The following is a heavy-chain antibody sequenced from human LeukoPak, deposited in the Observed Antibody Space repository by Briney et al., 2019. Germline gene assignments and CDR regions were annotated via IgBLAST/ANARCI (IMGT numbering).Heavy chain of an antibody. J-gene: IGHJ5*02. CDR1: GDSITGYS. CDR3: VRGPYGSSISNWFDP. V-gene: IGHV4-59*01. Sequence: SETLSLTCSVSGDSITGYSWSWIRQTPGKGLEWIGYIYYNGDTHYNPSLNSRLSMSVDTPKKQFSLNLRSVTAADAAVYYCVRGPYGSSISNWFDPWGQGLLVTVSS. D-gene: IGHD3-10*01. CDR2: IYYNGDT.